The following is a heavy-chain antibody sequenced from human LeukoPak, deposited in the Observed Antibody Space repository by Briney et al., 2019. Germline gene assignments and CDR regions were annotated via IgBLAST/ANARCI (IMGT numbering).Heavy chain of an antibody. D-gene: IGHD3-3*01. Sequence: GASVKVSCKASGYTFTSYGISWVRQAPGQGLEWMGWISAYNGNTNYAQKFQGRVTMTRDTSISTAYMELSRLRSDDTAVYYCARGAIFGGFQSWFDPWGQGTLVTVSS. J-gene: IGHJ5*02. CDR3: ARGAIFGGFQSWFDP. CDR1: GYTFTSYG. CDR2: ISAYNGNT. V-gene: IGHV1-18*01.